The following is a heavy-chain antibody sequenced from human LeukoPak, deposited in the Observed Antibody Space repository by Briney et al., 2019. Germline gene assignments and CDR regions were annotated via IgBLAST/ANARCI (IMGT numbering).Heavy chain of an antibody. CDR2: MNPNSGNT. D-gene: IGHD6-19*01. CDR3: ARLAEVAGRGPLRY. J-gene: IGHJ4*02. Sequence: GASVKVSCKASGYTFTSYDINWVRQATGQGLEWMGWMNPNSGNTGYAQKFQGRVTMTRNTSISTAYMELSSLRSEDTAVYYCARLAEVAGRGPLRYWGQGTLVTVSS. V-gene: IGHV1-8*01. CDR1: GYTFTSYD.